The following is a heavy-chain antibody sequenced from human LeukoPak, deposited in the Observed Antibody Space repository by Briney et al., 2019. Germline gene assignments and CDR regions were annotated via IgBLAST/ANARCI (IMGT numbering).Heavy chain of an antibody. CDR3: AKGKSWFDP. Sequence: GGSLRLSCAASGFTFSSCAMSCVRQAPGKGLEWVSAISGSGGSTSYADSVKGRFTISSDNSKNTLYLQMNSLRAEDTAGYYCAKGKSWFDPWGQGTLVTVSS. CDR1: GFTFSSCA. V-gene: IGHV3-23*01. CDR2: ISGSGGST. J-gene: IGHJ5*02.